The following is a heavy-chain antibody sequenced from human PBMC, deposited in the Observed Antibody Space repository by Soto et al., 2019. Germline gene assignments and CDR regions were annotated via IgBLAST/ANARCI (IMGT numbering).Heavy chain of an antibody. D-gene: IGHD1-26*01. CDR3: ARGAVGATGGYYFDY. J-gene: IGHJ4*02. CDR1: GGTFSSYA. CDR2: IIPIFGTA. Sequence: QVQLVQSGAEVKKPGSSVKVSCKASGGTFSSYAISWVRQAPGQGLEWMGGIIPIFGTANYAQKFQGGVTITAEKSTSTAYLALSRLSSEDTVVYYCARGAVGATGGYYFDYWGQGTLVTVS. V-gene: IGHV1-69*06.